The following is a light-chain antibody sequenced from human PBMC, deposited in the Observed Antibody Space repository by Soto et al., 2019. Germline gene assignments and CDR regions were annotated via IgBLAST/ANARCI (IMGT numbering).Light chain of an antibody. CDR3: SSYTGSVII. Sequence: QSALTQPPSASGSPGQSVTISCTGTSSDSGAYNFVSWYQQHPGKAPKLMIYDVSERPSGVPDRFSGSKSGNTASLTVSGLQAEDEAEYCCSSYTGSVIIFGGGTKLTVL. V-gene: IGLV2-8*01. CDR2: DVS. CDR1: SSDSGAYNF. J-gene: IGLJ2*01.